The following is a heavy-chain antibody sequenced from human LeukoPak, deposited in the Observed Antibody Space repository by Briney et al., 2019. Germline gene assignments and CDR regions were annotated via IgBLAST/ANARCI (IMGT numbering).Heavy chain of an antibody. CDR3: AKHLSYDSSGYPFDY. CDR1: GFTFSSYS. CDR2: IGSTGSYI. D-gene: IGHD3-22*01. Sequence: GGSLRLSCAASGFTFSSYSMNWVRQAPGKGLEWVSSIGSTGSYIYYADSVKGRFTISRDNAKNSLYLQMNSLRAEDTAVYYCAKHLSYDSSGYPFDYWGQGTLVTVSS. J-gene: IGHJ4*02. V-gene: IGHV3-21*04.